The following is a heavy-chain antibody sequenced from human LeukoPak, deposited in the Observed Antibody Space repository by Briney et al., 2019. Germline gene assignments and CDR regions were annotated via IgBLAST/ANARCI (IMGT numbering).Heavy chain of an antibody. J-gene: IGHJ3*01. V-gene: IGHV1-8*01. Sequence: ASVKVSCKASGYTFTSYDINWVRQATGQGLEWMGWMNPNSGNTGYAQKFQGRVTMTRNTSISTAYMELSSLRSEDTAVYYCARGRSTTSDYDDYATWGQGTMVTVSS. CDR1: GYTFTSYD. CDR2: MNPNSGNT. CDR3: ARGRSTTSDYDDYAT. D-gene: IGHD4-17*01.